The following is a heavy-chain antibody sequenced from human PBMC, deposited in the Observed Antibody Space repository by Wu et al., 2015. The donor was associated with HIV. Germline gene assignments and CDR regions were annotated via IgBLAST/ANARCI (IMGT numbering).Heavy chain of an antibody. Sequence: QVQLVQSGAEVKKPGSSVKVSCKASGGTFSSYAISWVRQAPGQGLEWMGRIIPIFGTANYAQKFQGRVTITADESTSTAYMELSSLRSEDTAVYYCARSPRITMVRGVIIGGDFVDYWGQGTLVTVSS. J-gene: IGHJ4*02. D-gene: IGHD3-10*01. CDR2: IIPIFGTA. CDR1: GGTFSSYA. V-gene: IGHV1-69*13. CDR3: ARSPRITMVRGVIIGGDFVDY.